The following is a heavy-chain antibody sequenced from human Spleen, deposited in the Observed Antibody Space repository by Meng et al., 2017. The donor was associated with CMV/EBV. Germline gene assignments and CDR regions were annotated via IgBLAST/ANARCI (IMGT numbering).Heavy chain of an antibody. V-gene: IGHV3-23*01. CDR3: ATNPLYTNDYYAMDV. CDR1: GFTFSDYA. Sequence: GESLKISCAASGFTFSDYAMTWVRQAPGKGLEWVSTITGAGSTYYADSVKGRFTISRDNSKNTLFLQMNSLRGEYTALYYCATNPLYTNDYYAMDVWGQGTTVTVSS. D-gene: IGHD2-8*01. CDR2: ITGAGST. J-gene: IGHJ6*02.